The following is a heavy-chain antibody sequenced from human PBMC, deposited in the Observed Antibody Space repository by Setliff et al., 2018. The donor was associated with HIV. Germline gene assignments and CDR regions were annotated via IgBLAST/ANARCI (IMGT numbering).Heavy chain of an antibody. V-gene: IGHV1-18*01. J-gene: IGHJ5*02. D-gene: IGHD2-15*01. CDR1: GYSFRNYD. Sequence: VASVKVSCKASGYSFRNYDLNWVRQAPGQGLEWMGWISSDNGNTIYAQKFQGRVAMTIDTSTSTAHMELRSLTSDDTAVYYCARLSCTDGNCFPYNWFDPWGQGTLVTVSS. CDR2: ISSDNGNT. CDR3: ARLSCTDGNCFPYNWFDP.